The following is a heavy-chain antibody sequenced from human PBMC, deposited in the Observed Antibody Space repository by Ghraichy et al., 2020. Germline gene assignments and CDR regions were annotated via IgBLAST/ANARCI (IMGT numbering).Heavy chain of an antibody. V-gene: IGHV3-21*01. CDR2: ISSSSSYI. J-gene: IGHJ3*02. CDR3: ARVGVGSDAFDI. D-gene: IGHD3-10*01. Sequence: GGSLRLSCAASGFTFSSYSMNWVRQAPGKGLEWVSSISSSSSYIYYADSVKGRFTISRDNAKNSLYLQMNSLRAEDTAVYYCARVGVGSDAFDIWGQGTMVTVSS. CDR1: GFTFSSYS.